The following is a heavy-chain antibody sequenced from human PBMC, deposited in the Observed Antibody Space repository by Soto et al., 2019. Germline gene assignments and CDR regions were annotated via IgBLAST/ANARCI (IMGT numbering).Heavy chain of an antibody. CDR2: ISYDGSNK. D-gene: IGHD1-26*01. CDR1: GFTFSSYG. CDR3: AKDPSPRIDIGATMAPYYFDY. V-gene: IGHV3-30*18. J-gene: IGHJ4*02. Sequence: QVQLVESGGGVVQPGRSLRLSCAASGFTFSSYGMHWVRQAPGKGLEWVAVISYDGSNKYYADSVKGRFTISRDNSKNTLYLQMNSLRAEDTAVYYCAKDPSPRIDIGATMAPYYFDYWGQGTLVTVSS.